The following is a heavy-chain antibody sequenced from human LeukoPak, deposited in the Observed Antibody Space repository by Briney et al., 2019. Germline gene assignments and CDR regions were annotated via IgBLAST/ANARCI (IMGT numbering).Heavy chain of an antibody. Sequence: SGTLSLTCAVSGGSISSSNWWSWVRQPPGKGLEWIGYIYYSGSTNYNPSLKSRVTMSVDTSKNQFSLKLSSVTAADTAVYYCAREPFIAVAGTGDGYYYYYYMDVWGKGTTVTISS. D-gene: IGHD6-19*01. J-gene: IGHJ6*03. CDR3: AREPFIAVAGTGDGYYYYYYMDV. V-gene: IGHV4-4*02. CDR2: IYYSGST. CDR1: GGSISSSNW.